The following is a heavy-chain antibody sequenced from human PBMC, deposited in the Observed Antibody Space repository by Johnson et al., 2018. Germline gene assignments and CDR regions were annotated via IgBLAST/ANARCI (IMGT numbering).Heavy chain of an antibody. CDR2: ITSKTHGETK. D-gene: IGHD1-26*01. J-gene: IGHJ3*01. CDR1: GFIFNNAW. V-gene: IGHV3-15*07. Sequence: VQLVESGGGSVKPGGSLRLSCEVSGFIFNNAWMNWVRQAPGKGLEWVGRITSKTHGETKDYAAPVKGTFTIPRDDSKNKLSRQMNSLTTADSAVYYCATDEGAGSMWGQGTMVTVSS. CDR3: ATDEGAGSM.